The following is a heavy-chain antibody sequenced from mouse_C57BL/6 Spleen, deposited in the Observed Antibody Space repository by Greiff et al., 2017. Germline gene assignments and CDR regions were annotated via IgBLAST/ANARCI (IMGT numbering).Heavy chain of an antibody. CDR3: ARGFYYGSSLDYYAMDY. V-gene: IGHV1-81*01. CDR2: IYPRSGNT. D-gene: IGHD1-1*01. Sequence: VQLQQSGAELARPGASVKLSCKASGYTFTSYGISWVKQRTGQGLEWIGEIYPRSGNTYYNEKFKGKATLTADQSSSTADMELRSLTSEDSAVYCCARGFYYGSSLDYYAMDYWGQGTSVTVSS. J-gene: IGHJ4*01. CDR1: GYTFTSYG.